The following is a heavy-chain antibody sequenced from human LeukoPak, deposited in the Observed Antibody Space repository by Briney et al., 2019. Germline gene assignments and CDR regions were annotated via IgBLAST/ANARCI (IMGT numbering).Heavy chain of an antibody. D-gene: IGHD5-18*01. Sequence: SETLSLTCTVSDGSITNYHWTWIRQSPGKAPEYIGYIYNIETTNYNPSLKSRVTVSVDMSKKQFSRRLNSVTAADTAVYYCARGSDGYRFDPWGQGILVTVSS. CDR3: ARGSDGYRFDP. V-gene: IGHV4-59*01. CDR1: DGSITNYH. CDR2: IYNIETT. J-gene: IGHJ5*02.